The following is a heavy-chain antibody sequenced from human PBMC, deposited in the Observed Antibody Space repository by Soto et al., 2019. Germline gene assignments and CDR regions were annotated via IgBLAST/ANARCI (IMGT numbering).Heavy chain of an antibody. V-gene: IGHV4-39*01. CDR1: GGSISSSSYY. D-gene: IGHD5-18*01. J-gene: IGHJ6*02. CDR2: IYYSGST. Sequence: SETLSLTCTVSGGSISSSSYYWGWIRQPPGKGLEWIGSIYYSGSTYYNPSLKSRVTISVDTSKNQFSLKLSSVTAADTAVYYCARHVRGYSYPSHYYGMDVWGQGTTVTVSS. CDR3: ARHVRGYSYPSHYYGMDV.